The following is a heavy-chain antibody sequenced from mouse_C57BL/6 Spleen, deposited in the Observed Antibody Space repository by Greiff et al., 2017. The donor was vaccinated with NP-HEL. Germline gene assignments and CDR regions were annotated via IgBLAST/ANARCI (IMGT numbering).Heavy chain of an antibody. CDR1: GFSLTSYG. J-gene: IGHJ3*01. CDR2: IWGVGST. CDR3: ASEYYGSPFAY. V-gene: IGHV2-6*01. D-gene: IGHD1-1*01. Sequence: VNVVESGPGLVAPSQSLSITCTVSGFSLTSYGVDWVRQSPGKGLEWLGVIWGVGSTNYNSALKSRLSISKDNSKSQVLLKMNSLQTDDTAMYYCASEYYGSPFAYWGQGTLVTVSA.